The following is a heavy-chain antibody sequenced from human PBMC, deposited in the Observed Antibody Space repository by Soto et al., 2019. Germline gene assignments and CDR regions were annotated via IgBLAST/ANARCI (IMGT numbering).Heavy chain of an antibody. J-gene: IGHJ4*02. CDR3: ARGKNDY. CDR2: ISEKGKNK. CDR1: QFIFNDNY. V-gene: IGHV3-66*02. Sequence: GGSLRLSCIAPQFIFNDNYMAWIRQAPGKGLEWVAVISEKGKNKCYADSVKGRFTISRDNSKNTLYLQMNSLRAEDTAVYYCARGKNDYWGQGTLVTVSS.